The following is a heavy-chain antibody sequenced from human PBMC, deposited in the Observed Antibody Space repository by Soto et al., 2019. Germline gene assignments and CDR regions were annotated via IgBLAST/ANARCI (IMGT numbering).Heavy chain of an antibody. V-gene: IGHV4-34*01. CDR1: GGSFSGYY. CDR2: INHSGST. J-gene: IGHJ4*02. CDR3: ARGVDIVATGLDY. D-gene: IGHD5-12*01. Sequence: PSETLSLTCAVYGGSFSGYYWSWIRQPPGKGLEWIGEINHSGSTNYNPSLKSRVTISVDTSKNQFSLKLSSVTAADTAVYYCARGVDIVATGLDYWGQGTLVTVSS.